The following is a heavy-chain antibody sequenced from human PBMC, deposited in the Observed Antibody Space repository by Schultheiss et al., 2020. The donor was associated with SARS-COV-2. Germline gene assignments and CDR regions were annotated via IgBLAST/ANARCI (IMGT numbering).Heavy chain of an antibody. CDR3: ARGGSSGYCRQGLDY. D-gene: IGHD3-22*01. CDR1: GGSISSGSYY. V-gene: IGHV4-61*02. CDR2: IYTSGST. J-gene: IGHJ4*02. Sequence: SETLSLTCTVSGGSISSGSYYWSWIRQPAGKGLEWIGRIYTSGSTNYNPSLKSRVTMSVDTSKNQFSLKLSSVTAADTAVYYCARGGSSGYCRQGLDYWGQGTLVTVSS.